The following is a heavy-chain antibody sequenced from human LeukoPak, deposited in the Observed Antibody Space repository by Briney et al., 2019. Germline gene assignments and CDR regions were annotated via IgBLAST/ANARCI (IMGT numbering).Heavy chain of an antibody. CDR1: GFTFSKYG. D-gene: IGHD5-18*01. Sequence: GGSLRLSCAASGFTFSKYGMHWVRQAPGKGLEWVAFIRYDESNKYYGDSVKGRFTISRDNSKNSLYLQMNSLRAEDTAVYYRARRATTERGYSYGLDYWGQGTLVTVSS. J-gene: IGHJ4*02. CDR3: ARRATTERGYSYGLDY. CDR2: IRYDESNK. V-gene: IGHV3-30*02.